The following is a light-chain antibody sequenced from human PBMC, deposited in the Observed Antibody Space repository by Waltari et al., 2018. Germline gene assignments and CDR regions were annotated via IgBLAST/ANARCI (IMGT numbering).Light chain of an antibody. V-gene: IGLV1-40*01. Sequence: QSVLTQPPAVSGAPGQRVSIFCAGSSSNIGAAYHVNWYQQLPGTAPKLLIYGSSNRPSGGPDRVSGSRSDTSASLDITGLQAEDEADYYCQSYDISLSGWVFGGGTKLTVL. CDR3: QSYDISLSGWV. CDR2: GSS. CDR1: SSNIGAAYH. J-gene: IGLJ3*02.